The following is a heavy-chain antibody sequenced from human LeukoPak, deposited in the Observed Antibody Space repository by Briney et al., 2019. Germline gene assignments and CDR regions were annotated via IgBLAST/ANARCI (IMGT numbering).Heavy chain of an antibody. V-gene: IGHV3-23*01. D-gene: IGHD3-10*01. CDR1: GFTFSSFA. CDR2: ISDIGGYT. J-gene: IGHJ4*02. Sequence: GGSLRLSCAASGFTFSSFAMSWVRQAPGKGLEWVSTISDIGGYTYYADSVKGRFTISRDNSKNTLYLHMNSLRAEDTAVYYCAKLGNFASGSYSDWGQGTLVTVSS. CDR3: AKLGNFASGSYSD.